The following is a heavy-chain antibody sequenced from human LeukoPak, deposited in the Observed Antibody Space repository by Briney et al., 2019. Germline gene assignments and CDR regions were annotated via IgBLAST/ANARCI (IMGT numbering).Heavy chain of an antibody. D-gene: IGHD3-22*01. CDR1: GFTFSSYA. CDR2: ISGSGGST. J-gene: IGHJ4*02. Sequence: PGGSLRLSCATSGFTFSSYAMSWVRQAPGKGLEWVPAISGSGGSTYYADSGKGPFTISRDNSKNTLYLQMNSLRAEDTAVYYCAKEHYYDSSGYFDYWGQGTLVTVSS. V-gene: IGHV3-23*01. CDR3: AKEHYYDSSGYFDY.